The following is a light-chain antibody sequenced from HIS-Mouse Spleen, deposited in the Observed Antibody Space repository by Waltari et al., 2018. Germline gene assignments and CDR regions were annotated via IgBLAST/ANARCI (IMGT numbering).Light chain of an antibody. V-gene: IGKV1-33*01. Sequence: DIQMTQSPSSLSASVGDRVTITCQASQDISNYLNWYQQKPGKAPKLLIYDASNLETGVPSRFSGSGSGTDFTFTISSLQPEDIATYYCKQYDNLWTFCQGTKVEIK. J-gene: IGKJ1*01. CDR3: KQYDNLWT. CDR2: DAS. CDR1: QDISNY.